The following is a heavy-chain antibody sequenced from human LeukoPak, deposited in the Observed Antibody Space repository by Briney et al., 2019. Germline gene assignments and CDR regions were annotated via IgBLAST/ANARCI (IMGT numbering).Heavy chain of an antibody. CDR3: AINGDYGDLKGGY. Sequence: PGGSLRLSCAASGFTFSSYAMSWVRQAPGKGLEWVSAISGSGGSTYYADSVKGRFTISRDNSKNTLYLQMNSLRAEDTAVYYCAINGDYGDLKGGYWGQGTLVTVSS. V-gene: IGHV3-23*01. CDR2: ISGSGGST. D-gene: IGHD4-17*01. J-gene: IGHJ4*02. CDR1: GFTFSSYA.